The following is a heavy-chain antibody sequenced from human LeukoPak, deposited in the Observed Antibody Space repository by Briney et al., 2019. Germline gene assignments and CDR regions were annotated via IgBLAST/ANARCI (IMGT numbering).Heavy chain of an antibody. V-gene: IGHV4-59*01. CDR2: IYYSGTT. CDR1: GGSISSYY. CDR3: ARGVNSGYFDY. Sequence: SETLSLTCSVSGGSISSYYWSWIRQPPGKGLEWIGYIYYSGTTNYNPSLKSRVTISVDTSKNQFSLKLSSVTAADTAVYYCARGVNSGYFDYCGQGTLVTVSS. D-gene: IGHD1-26*01. J-gene: IGHJ4*02.